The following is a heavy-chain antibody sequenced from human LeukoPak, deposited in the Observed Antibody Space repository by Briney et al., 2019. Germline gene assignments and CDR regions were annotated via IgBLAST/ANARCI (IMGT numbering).Heavy chain of an antibody. CDR2: TYYRSKWNN. Sequence: SQTLSLTCAVSGDSVSSNRVAWNWIRQSPSRGLEWLGRTYYRSKWNNDYALSVKSRLTINPDTSKNQFSLHLNSVTPEDAAVYYCARAREYGAMYYFDYWGQGTLVTVSS. V-gene: IGHV6-1*01. CDR3: ARAREYGAMYYFDY. CDR1: GDSVSSNRVA. D-gene: IGHD4-17*01. J-gene: IGHJ4*02.